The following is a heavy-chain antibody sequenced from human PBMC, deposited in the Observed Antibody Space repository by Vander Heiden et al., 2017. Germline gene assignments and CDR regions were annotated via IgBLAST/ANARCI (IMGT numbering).Heavy chain of an antibody. J-gene: IGHJ5*02. Sequence: EVQLVESGGGLVKPWGSLRLPCAAVGCNFSSYSLNWVRQAPGKGLEWVSSISSSSSYRYYSDSVKGRFTISRDNAKNSLYLKINSLRAEDTAVCYCAIAKRGDWFDPW. V-gene: IGHV3-21*01. CDR2: ISSSSSYR. CDR1: GCNFSSYS. CDR3: AIAKRGDWFDP.